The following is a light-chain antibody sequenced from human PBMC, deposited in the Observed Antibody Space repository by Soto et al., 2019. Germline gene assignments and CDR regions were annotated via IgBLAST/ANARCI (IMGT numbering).Light chain of an antibody. J-gene: IGKJ1*01. CDR3: QQYKGSWT. Sequence: DILMTQSPSTLSASVGDRVTITCRASQSISDSLAWYQQKPGKAPKLLIYEASNLKSGVPSRFSGSGSGTEYTITIIRLQPDDVASYYYQQYKGSWTFGQGTKVVIK. V-gene: IGKV1-5*03. CDR1: QSISDS. CDR2: EAS.